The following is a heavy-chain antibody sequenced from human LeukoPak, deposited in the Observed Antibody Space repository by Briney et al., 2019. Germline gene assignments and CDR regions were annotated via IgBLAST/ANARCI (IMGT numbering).Heavy chain of an antibody. CDR1: GYTFTSYD. J-gene: IGHJ6*03. CDR2: MNPNSGNT. D-gene: IGHD6-13*01. CDR3: ARGRAGYSSSWYYYYYMDV. Sequence: GASVKVSCKAAGYTFTSYDINWVRQATGQGLEWMGWMNPNSGNTGYAQKFQGRVTITRNTSISTAYMELSSLRSEDTAVYYCARGRAGYSSSWYYYYYMDVWGKGTTVTVSS. V-gene: IGHV1-8*03.